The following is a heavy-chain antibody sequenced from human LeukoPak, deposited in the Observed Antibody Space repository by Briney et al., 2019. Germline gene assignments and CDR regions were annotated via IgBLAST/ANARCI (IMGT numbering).Heavy chain of an antibody. Sequence: PSQTLSLTCTVSGGSISSGGYYWSWIRHHPGKGLEWIGYIYYSGSTNYNPSLKSRVTISVDTSKNQFSLKLSSVTAADTAVYYCARREGYSWFDPWGQGTLVTVSS. V-gene: IGHV4-31*03. J-gene: IGHJ5*02. CDR2: IYYSGST. D-gene: IGHD3-22*01. CDR3: ARREGYSWFDP. CDR1: GGSISSGGYY.